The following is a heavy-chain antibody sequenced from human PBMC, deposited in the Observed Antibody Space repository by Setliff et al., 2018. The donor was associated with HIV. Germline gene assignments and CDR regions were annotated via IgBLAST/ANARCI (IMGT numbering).Heavy chain of an antibody. CDR1: GYTFTYNY. CDR3: ARCYYDSSGPTDAFDI. CDR2: INPNSGGT. Sequence: GASVKVSCKASGYTFTYNYIHWVRQAPGQGLEWMGWINPNSGGTNYEQNFQGWVTVTRDTSRSTVYMELSSLRSEDTAVYYCARCYYDSSGPTDAFDIWGQGTVVTVSS. J-gene: IGHJ3*02. V-gene: IGHV1-2*04. D-gene: IGHD3-22*01.